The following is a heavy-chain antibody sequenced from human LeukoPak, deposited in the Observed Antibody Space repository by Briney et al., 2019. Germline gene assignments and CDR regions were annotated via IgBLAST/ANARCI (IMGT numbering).Heavy chain of an antibody. V-gene: IGHV3-72*01. CDR3: ARAGDYCSTGDY. D-gene: IGHD2-21*01. CDR1: GFTSSDHY. CDR2: TRNKDNSYRT. J-gene: IGHJ4*02. Sequence: GGSLRLSCAASGFTSSDHYMDWVRQAPGKGLEWVGRTRNKDNSYRTEYAASVKGRFTISRDDSKNSLYLQMNSLKTEDTAVYYCARAGDYCSTGDYWGQGTLVTVSS.